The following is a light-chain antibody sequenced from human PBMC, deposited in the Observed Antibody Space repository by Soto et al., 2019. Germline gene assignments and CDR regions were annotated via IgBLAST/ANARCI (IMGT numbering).Light chain of an antibody. CDR3: QQYNGWPLT. V-gene: IGKV3-15*01. Sequence: EIVMTQSPATLSVSPGERATLSCRASRSVSSNLAWYQRKPGQAPRLLIYGASTRATGIPARFSGSGSGTEFTLIISSLQSEDFAVYSCQQYNGWPLTFGGGTKVEIK. CDR1: RSVSSN. CDR2: GAS. J-gene: IGKJ4*01.